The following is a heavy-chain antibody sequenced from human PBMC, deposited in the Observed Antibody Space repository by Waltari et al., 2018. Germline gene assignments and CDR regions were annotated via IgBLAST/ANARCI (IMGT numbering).Heavy chain of an antibody. CDR3: AKEHGDDSGDY. Sequence: QVQLVESGGGVVQPGGSLRLSCAASGLSFSSYGMHWVRQAPGKGRAWVASISYDGTNKYYADSVQGRFTISRDNSKNSLYLQMSSLTAEDTAVYFCAKEHGDDSGDYWGQGTLVTVSS. J-gene: IGHJ4*02. CDR1: GLSFSSYG. V-gene: IGHV3-30*18. D-gene: IGHD2-21*02. CDR2: ISYDGTNK.